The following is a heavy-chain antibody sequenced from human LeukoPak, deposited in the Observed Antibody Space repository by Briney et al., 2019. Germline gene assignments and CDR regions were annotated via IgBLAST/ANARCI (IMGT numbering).Heavy chain of an antibody. J-gene: IGHJ6*02. D-gene: IGHD2-21*02. Sequence: GASVKVSCKASGYTFTSYDFNWVRQATGQGLEWMGWMNPNSGNTGYAQKFQGRVTMTRNTSISTAYMELSSLRSEDTAVYYCARDSLGDFWSGFRSVVTAIDYYYGMDVWGQGTTVTVSS. V-gene: IGHV1-8*01. CDR1: GYTFTSYD. CDR3: ARDSLGDFWSGFRSVVTAIDYYYGMDV. CDR2: MNPNSGNT.